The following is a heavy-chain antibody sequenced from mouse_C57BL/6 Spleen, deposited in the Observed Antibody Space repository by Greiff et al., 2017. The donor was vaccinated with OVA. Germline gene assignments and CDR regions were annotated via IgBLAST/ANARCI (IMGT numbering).Heavy chain of an antibody. V-gene: IGHV1-64*01. CDR3: ARAGITGTAY. Sequence: QVQLQQSGAELIQPGASVRLSCQASGYTFTSYWMHWVKQRPGQGLEWIGMIHPDSGNTNYNEKFKSKATLTVDKSSNTAYMQLSSLTSEDSAVYYCARAGITGTAYWGQGTLVTVSA. J-gene: IGHJ3*01. CDR2: IHPDSGNT. CDR1: GYTFTSYW. D-gene: IGHD4-1*01.